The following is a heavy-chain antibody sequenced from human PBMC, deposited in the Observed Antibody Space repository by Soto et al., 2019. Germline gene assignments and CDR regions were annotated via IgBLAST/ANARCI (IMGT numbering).Heavy chain of an antibody. Sequence: QVQLVQSGAEVKKPGASVKVSCKASGYTFTSYAMHWVRQAPGQRLEWMGWINAGNGNTKYSQKFQGRVTITRDTSASKAYMELSSLRSEDTAVYYCARGGGRYSSGWKEFDYWGQGTLVTVSS. V-gene: IGHV1-3*01. CDR1: GYTFTSYA. J-gene: IGHJ4*02. CDR3: ARGGGRYSSGWKEFDY. CDR2: INAGNGNT. D-gene: IGHD6-19*01.